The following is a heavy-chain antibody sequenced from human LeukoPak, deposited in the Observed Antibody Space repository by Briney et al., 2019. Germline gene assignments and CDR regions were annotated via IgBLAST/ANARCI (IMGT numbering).Heavy chain of an antibody. V-gene: IGHV4-39*07. D-gene: IGHD3-3*01. Sequence: SETLSLTCTVSGGSISSSSYYWGWIRQPPGKGLEWIGSIYYSGSTYYNPSLKSRVTISVDTSKNQFSLKLSSVTAADTAVYYCARDGEYYDFWSGYNAFDIWGQGTMVTVSS. CDR1: GGSISSSSYY. CDR2: IYYSGST. CDR3: ARDGEYYDFWSGYNAFDI. J-gene: IGHJ3*02.